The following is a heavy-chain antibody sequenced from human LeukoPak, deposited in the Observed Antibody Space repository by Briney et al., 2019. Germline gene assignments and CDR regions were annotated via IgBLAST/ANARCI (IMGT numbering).Heavy chain of an antibody. D-gene: IGHD2-15*01. CDR1: GFSLTTSGVG. J-gene: IGHJ4*02. CDR2: IYWDDDK. Sequence: SGPTLVKPTQTLTLTCSFSGFSLTTSGVGVGWIRQPPGKALEWLALIYWDDDKRYSPSLKSRLTITKDTSKNQVVLTMTNMDPVDTATYYCAHRREYCSGGSCEHWGQGTLVTVSS. V-gene: IGHV2-5*02. CDR3: AHRREYCSGGSCEH.